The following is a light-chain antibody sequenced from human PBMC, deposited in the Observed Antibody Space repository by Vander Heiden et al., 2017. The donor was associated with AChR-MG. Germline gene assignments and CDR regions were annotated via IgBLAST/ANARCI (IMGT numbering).Light chain of an antibody. Sequence: QSVLTQPPSASGTHGQRVTISCSGSSSNIGSSPVTGNQRLPGTAPKRHTYSKNQRPSGSPDRFSGSNAGASASLATGGLRSEDEADYYCAAWGDSLNGPWVFGGGTKLTVL. CDR1: SSNIGSSP. J-gene: IGLJ3*02. CDR3: AAWGDSLNGPWV. V-gene: IGLV1-44*01. CDR2: SKN.